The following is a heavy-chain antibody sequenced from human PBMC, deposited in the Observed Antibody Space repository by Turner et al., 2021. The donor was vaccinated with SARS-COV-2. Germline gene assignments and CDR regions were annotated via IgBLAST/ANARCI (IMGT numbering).Heavy chain of an antibody. D-gene: IGHD6-13*01. CDR3: ATSTVAGTELNYYGMDV. J-gene: IGHJ6*02. V-gene: IGHV4-39*01. Sequence: LPLQESGPGLVKPSETLSLTCTVAGGSISSSSYYWGWFRQPPGKGLEWIGSIYYSGSTYDNPSLKSRVTISVDTSKNQFSLKLSSVTAADTAVYYCATSTVAGTELNYYGMDVWGQGTTVTVSS. CDR1: GGSISSSSYY. CDR2: IYYSGST.